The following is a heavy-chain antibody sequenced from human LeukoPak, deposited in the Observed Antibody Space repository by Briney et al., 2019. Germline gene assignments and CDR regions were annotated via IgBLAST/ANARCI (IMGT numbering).Heavy chain of an antibody. Sequence: PGGSLRLAWAASGFTFSSYWMSWVRQAPGKRRGWVANIKQDGSEKYYVDSVKGRFTFSRDNAKNSLYLQMNSLRAEDTAVYYCARAAAAGFDYWGQGTLVTVSS. CDR3: ARAAAAGFDY. CDR1: GFTFSSYW. J-gene: IGHJ4*02. D-gene: IGHD6-13*01. CDR2: IKQDGSEK. V-gene: IGHV3-7*01.